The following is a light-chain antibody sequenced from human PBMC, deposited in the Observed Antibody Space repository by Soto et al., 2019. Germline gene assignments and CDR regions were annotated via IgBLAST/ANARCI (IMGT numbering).Light chain of an antibody. CDR3: QQYSTSFT. J-gene: IGKJ3*01. CDR1: QSVAGNY. V-gene: IGKV3-20*01. Sequence: IVLTQSPVTLSLSPGDRATLSCGASQSVAGNYLAWYQQKPGQAPRLLIYGATTRASGIPDRFSGSGSGTDFTLTISRLEPEDCAVYYCQQYSTSFTFGPGTTVDI. CDR2: GAT.